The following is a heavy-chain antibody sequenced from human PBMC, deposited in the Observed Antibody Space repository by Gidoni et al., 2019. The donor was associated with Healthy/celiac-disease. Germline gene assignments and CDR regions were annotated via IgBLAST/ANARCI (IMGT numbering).Heavy chain of an antibody. J-gene: IGHJ5*02. CDR3: AREGYSYDYNWFDP. Sequence: EVQLVESGGGLVKPGGSLRLSCAASGFTCRSYSMNWGRQAPGNGLECVSSISSSSSYIYYADSVKGRFTISRDNAKNSLYLQMNSLRAEDTAVYYCAREGYSYDYNWFDPWGQGTLVTVSS. CDR2: ISSSSSYI. D-gene: IGHD5-18*01. CDR1: GFTCRSYS. V-gene: IGHV3-21*01.